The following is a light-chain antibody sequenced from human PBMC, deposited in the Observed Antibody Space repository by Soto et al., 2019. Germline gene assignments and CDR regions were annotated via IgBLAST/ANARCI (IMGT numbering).Light chain of an antibody. V-gene: IGLV2-14*03. CDR3: SSYTRSGIPGVL. Sequence: QSVLTQPASVSGSPGQSITISCTGASSDIGDYNYVSWYQQHPGKAPKLMIYDVTNRPSGVSNRFSGSKSGNTASLTISGLQAEDEADYYCSSYTRSGIPGVLFGGGTKVTVL. CDR1: SSDIGDYNY. CDR2: DVT. J-gene: IGLJ2*01.